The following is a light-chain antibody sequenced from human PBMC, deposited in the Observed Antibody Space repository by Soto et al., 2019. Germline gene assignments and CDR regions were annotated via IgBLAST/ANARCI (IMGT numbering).Light chain of an antibody. CDR1: QNVYNN. CDR2: DAS. J-gene: IGKJ4*01. V-gene: IGKV3-15*01. CDR3: QQCRNWALT. Sequence: EIVMTQSPATLSVSPGEGATLSCKASQNVYNNLAWYQQRPGQPPRLLIYDASTRATGISARFSGSGYGTEFTPTISRLQSEDFAVYFFQQCRNWALTFGRGTKVEIK.